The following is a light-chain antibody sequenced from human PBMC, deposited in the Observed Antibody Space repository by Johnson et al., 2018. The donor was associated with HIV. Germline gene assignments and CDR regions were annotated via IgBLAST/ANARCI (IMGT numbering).Light chain of an antibody. CDR2: EKN. J-gene: IGLJ1*01. V-gene: IGLV1-51*02. Sequence: QSVLTQPPSVSAAPGQKVTISCSGSSSNIGNNYVSWYQQLPGTSPKLLIYEKNKRPSGIPDPFSASKSGTSATLGITGLQTGDEADYYCGTWDSSLSAGVFGTGAKVTVL. CDR1: SSNIGNNY. CDR3: GTWDSSLSAGV.